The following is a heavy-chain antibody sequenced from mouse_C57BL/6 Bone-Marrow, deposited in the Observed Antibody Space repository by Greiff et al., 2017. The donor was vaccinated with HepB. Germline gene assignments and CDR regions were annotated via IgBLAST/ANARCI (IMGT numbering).Heavy chain of an antibody. V-gene: IGHV3-6*01. CDR2: ISYDGSN. CDR1: GYSITSGYY. J-gene: IGHJ1*03. D-gene: IGHD1-1*01. CDR3: ARGITTVVDWYFDV. Sequence: VQLQQSGPGLVKPSQSLSLTCSVTGYSITSGYYWNWIRQFPGNKLEWMGYISYDGSNNYNPSLKNRISITRDTSKNQFFLKLNSVTTEDTATYYCARGITTVVDWYFDVWGTGTTVTVSS.